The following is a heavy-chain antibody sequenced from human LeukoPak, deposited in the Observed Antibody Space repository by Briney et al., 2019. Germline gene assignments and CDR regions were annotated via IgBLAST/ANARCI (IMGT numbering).Heavy chain of an antibody. D-gene: IGHD3-9*01. CDR1: GFTFSSYA. Sequence: GGSLRLSCAASGFTFSSYAMHWVRQAPGKGLEWVAVISYDGSNKYYADSVKGRFTISRDNSKNTLYLQMNSLRAEDTAVYYCAAVGRGRGVRYFDWLLYPYYYGMGVWGQGTTVTVSS. CDR3: AAVGRGRGVRYFDWLLYPYYYGMGV. J-gene: IGHJ6*02. CDR2: ISYDGSNK. V-gene: IGHV3-30*04.